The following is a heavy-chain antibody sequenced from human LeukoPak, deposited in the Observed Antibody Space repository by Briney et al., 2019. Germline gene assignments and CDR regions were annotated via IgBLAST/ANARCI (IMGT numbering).Heavy chain of an antibody. CDR1: GFTFGDYG. V-gene: IGHV3-49*04. D-gene: IGHD3-10*01. CDR3: SRGSTLRGAKYYFDY. J-gene: IGHJ4*02. Sequence: PGGSLRLSCTASGFTFGDYGISWVRQAPGKGLEWAGFIRSKGYGGTIEYDASVRGRFTISRDDSYNIAYLQMYSLKTEDTAVYYCSRGSTLRGAKYYFDYWGQGTLVTVSS. CDR2: IRSKGYGGTI.